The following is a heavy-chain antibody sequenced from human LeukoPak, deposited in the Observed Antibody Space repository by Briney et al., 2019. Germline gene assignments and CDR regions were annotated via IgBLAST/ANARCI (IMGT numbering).Heavy chain of an antibody. Sequence: GGSLRLSCAASRFTFSSHAMSWVRQAPGKGLEWVSVIYSGGSTFYADSVKGRFTISRDNSKNTVYLQMNSLRAEDTAVYYCARGENGGYGDVNNDYWGQGTLVTVSS. CDR1: RFTFSSHA. CDR2: IYSGGST. CDR3: ARGENGGYGDVNNDY. V-gene: IGHV3-66*01. J-gene: IGHJ4*02. D-gene: IGHD2-8*01.